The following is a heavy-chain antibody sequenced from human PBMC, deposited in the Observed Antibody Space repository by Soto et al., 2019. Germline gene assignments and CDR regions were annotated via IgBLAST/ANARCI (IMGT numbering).Heavy chain of an antibody. CDR1: GASISRYY. J-gene: IGHJ6*04. V-gene: IGHV4-59*01. CDR2: LYNTGST. D-gene: IGHD2-21*02. Sequence: SETLSLTCTVSGASISRYYWSWIRQSPGKGLEWIGYLYNTGSTIYNPSLKSRVTISVDTSKNQFSLKMNSVTAADTAVYYCARVLWGYCGVDCYRLAGWGKGTTVTGSS. CDR3: ARVLWGYCGVDCYRLAG.